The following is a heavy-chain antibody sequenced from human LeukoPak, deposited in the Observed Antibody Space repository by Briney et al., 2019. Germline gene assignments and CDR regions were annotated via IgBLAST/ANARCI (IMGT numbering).Heavy chain of an antibody. CDR3: ARDYCSSTSCLFDY. D-gene: IGHD2-2*01. Sequence: ASVKVSCKASGYTFTGYYMHWVRQAPGQGLEWMGRINPNSGDTIYAQKFQGRVTMTRDTSISTAYMELSRLRSDDTAVYYCARDYCSSTSCLFDYWGQGTLVTVSS. CDR2: INPNSGDT. V-gene: IGHV1-2*06. CDR1: GYTFTGYY. J-gene: IGHJ4*02.